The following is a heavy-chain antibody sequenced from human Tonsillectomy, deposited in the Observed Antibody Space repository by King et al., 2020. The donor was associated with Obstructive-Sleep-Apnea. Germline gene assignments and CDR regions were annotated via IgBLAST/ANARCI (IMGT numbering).Heavy chain of an antibody. CDR2: ISSSSSYI. D-gene: IGHD5-18*01. Sequence: VQLVESGGGLVKPGGSLRLSCAASGFTFSSYSMNWVRQAPGKGLEWVSSISSSSSYIYYADSVKGRFTISRDNAKNSLYLQMNSLRAEDTAVYYCARCRSGYSYGAPIDYWGQGTLVTVSS. J-gene: IGHJ4*02. CDR3: ARCRSGYSYGAPIDY. CDR1: GFTFSSYS. V-gene: IGHV3-21*01.